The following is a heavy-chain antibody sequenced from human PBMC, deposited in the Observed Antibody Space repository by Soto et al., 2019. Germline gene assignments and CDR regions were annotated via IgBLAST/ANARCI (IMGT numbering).Heavy chain of an antibody. D-gene: IGHD3-22*01. V-gene: IGHV1-18*04. CDR3: ASKDYYDSSSLGI. CDR2: ISAYNGNT. CDR1: GYTFTSYG. J-gene: IGHJ3*02. Sequence: ASVKVSCKASGYTFTSYGISWVRQAPGQGLEWMGWISAYNGNTNYAQKLQGRVAMTTDTSTSTAYMELRSLRSDDTAVYYCASKDYYDSSSLGIWGQGTMVTVSS.